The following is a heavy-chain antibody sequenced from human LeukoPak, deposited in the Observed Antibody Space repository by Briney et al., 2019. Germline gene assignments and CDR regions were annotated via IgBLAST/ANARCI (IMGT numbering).Heavy chain of an antibody. CDR1: GYTFTGYY. Sequence: EASVKVSCKASGYTFTGYYMHWVRQAPGQGLEWMGWINPNSGGTNYAQKFQGRVTMTRDTSISTAYMELSRLRSDDTAVYYCARDPAGVGSKLELPYYYYYYMDVWGKGTTVTVSS. V-gene: IGHV1-2*02. D-gene: IGHD1-7*01. CDR3: ARDPAGVGSKLELPYYYYYYMDV. J-gene: IGHJ6*03. CDR2: INPNSGGT.